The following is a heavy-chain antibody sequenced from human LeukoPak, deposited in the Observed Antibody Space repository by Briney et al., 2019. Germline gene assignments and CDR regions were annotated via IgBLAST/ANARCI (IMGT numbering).Heavy chain of an antibody. CDR1: GYAIISGGFS. Sequence: SETLSLTCTVSGYAIISGGFSWNWIRQPLGKGLEWIGCIYDRGPAHYNPSLKSRFTISVDRPKNQFFLNVTSLTAADTAVYYCARSRQASGLFSSWGQGTLVVVSS. D-gene: IGHD3-10*01. J-gene: IGHJ5*02. V-gene: IGHV4-30-2*01. CDR2: IYDRGPA. CDR3: ARSRQASGLFSS.